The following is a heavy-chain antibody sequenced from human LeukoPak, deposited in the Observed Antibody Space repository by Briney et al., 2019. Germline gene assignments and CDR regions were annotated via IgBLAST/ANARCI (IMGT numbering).Heavy chain of an antibody. D-gene: IGHD2-21*02. CDR3: ARELVVTHGVRALDI. J-gene: IGHJ3*02. CDR2: ISGRGDTT. V-gene: IGHV3-64*02. CDR1: EFTFSTYA. Sequence: GGSLRLSCAASEFTFSTYAMHWVRQVPGKGLEYVSAISGRGDTTYYVDSVKGRFTISRDNSKNTMYLQMGSLGAEDMAVYYCARELVVTHGVRALDIWGQGTMVTVSS.